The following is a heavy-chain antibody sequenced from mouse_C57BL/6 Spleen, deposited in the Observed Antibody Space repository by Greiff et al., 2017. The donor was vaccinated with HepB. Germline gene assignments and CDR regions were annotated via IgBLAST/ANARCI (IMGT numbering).Heavy chain of an antibody. CDR1: GYTFTSYG. CDR3: ARTDYDYEGVFAY. V-gene: IGHV1-81*01. CDR2: IYPRSGNT. D-gene: IGHD2-4*01. Sequence: QVQLKESGAELARPGASVKLSCKASGYTFTSYGISWVKQSTGQGLEWIGEIYPRSGNTYYNEKFKGKATLTADKSSSTAYMELRSLTSEDSAVYFCARTDYDYEGVFAYWGQGTLVTVSA. J-gene: IGHJ3*01.